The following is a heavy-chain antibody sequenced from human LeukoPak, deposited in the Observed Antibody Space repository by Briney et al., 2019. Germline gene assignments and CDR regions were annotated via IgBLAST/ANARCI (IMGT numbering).Heavy chain of an antibody. V-gene: IGHV3-30*18. D-gene: IGHD3-10*01. CDR2: ISSDGDTK. J-gene: IGHJ4*02. CDR3: AKEYDSGGYGAYFDY. CDR1: KFTFSNYG. Sequence: GGSLRLSCTASKFTFSNYGMQWVRQAPGKGLEWVAVISSDGDTKYYADSVKGRFTLSRDNSRNTLDLQMNSLGPEDTAVYYCAKEYDSGGYGAYFDYWGQGTLVAVSS.